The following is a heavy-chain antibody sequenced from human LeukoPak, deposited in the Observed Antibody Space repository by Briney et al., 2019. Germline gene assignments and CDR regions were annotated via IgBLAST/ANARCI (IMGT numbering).Heavy chain of an antibody. D-gene: IGHD3-22*01. CDR3: ATAITMIVVHQFDY. Sequence: ASVKISCKVSGYTLTELSMHWVRQAPGKGLEWMGGFDPEDGETIYAQKFQGRVTMTEDTSTDTAYMELSSLRSEDTAVYYCATAITMIVVHQFDYWGQGTLVTVSS. CDR2: FDPEDGET. J-gene: IGHJ4*02. V-gene: IGHV1-24*01. CDR1: GYTLTELS.